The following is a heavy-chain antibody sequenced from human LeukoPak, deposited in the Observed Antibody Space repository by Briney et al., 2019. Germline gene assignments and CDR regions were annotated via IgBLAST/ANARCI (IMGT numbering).Heavy chain of an antibody. J-gene: IGHJ4*02. CDR3: AKLQGMTDY. CDR2: ITSGGGTR. D-gene: IGHD3-10*01. Sequence: GGSLRLSCAASGFTFSSYAMTWLRQAPGEGLEWVSAITSGGGTRYYADSVKGRFTISRDNSKNTLYLQMNSLRAEDTALYFCAKLQGMTDYWGQGTLVTVSS. V-gene: IGHV3-23*01. CDR1: GFTFSSYA.